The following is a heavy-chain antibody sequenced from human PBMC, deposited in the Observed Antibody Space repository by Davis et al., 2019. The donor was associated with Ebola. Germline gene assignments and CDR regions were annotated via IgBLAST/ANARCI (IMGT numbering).Heavy chain of an antibody. V-gene: IGHV3-53*01. D-gene: IGHD3-10*01. CDR2: IYSGGSR. Sequence: ETLSLTCTVSGFTVSSNYMNWVRQAPGKGLEWVSVIYSGGSRYYTDSVKGRFTISRDTSKNMLYLQMNSLRAEDTAVYFCASGFGNYLNYWGQGTLVTVSS. CDR3: ASGFGNYLNY. CDR1: GFTVSSNY. J-gene: IGHJ4*02.